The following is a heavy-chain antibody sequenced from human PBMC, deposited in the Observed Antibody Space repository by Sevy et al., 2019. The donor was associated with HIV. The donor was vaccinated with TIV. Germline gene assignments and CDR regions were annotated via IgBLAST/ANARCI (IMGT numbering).Heavy chain of an antibody. J-gene: IGHJ5*02. CDR2: ISTSSKTM. V-gene: IGHV3-48*02. CDR1: GFSFSSYS. CDR3: ARTGDSTGYYVWFDP. Sequence: QLGGSLRLSCAASGFSFSSYSLSWVRQAPGKGLEWISYISTSSKTMHYADSVKGRFTISRDDAKNSLYLQMNSLRDEDMAVYYCARTGDSTGYYVWFDPWGQGTLVTVSS. D-gene: IGHD3-22*01.